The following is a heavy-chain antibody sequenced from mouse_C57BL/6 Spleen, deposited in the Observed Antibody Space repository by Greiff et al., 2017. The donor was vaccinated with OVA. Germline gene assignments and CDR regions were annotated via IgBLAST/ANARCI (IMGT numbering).Heavy chain of an antibody. CDR2: INPGSGGT. CDR1: GYAFTNYL. CDR3: ARSTTVVAWAMDY. V-gene: IGHV1-54*01. Sequence: VQLQQSGAELVRPGTSVKVSCKASGYAFTNYLIEWVKQRPGQGLEWIGVINPGSGGTNYNEKFKGKATLTADKSSSTAYMQLSSLTSEDSAVYFCARSTTVVAWAMDYWGKGTSVTVSS. J-gene: IGHJ4*01. D-gene: IGHD1-1*01.